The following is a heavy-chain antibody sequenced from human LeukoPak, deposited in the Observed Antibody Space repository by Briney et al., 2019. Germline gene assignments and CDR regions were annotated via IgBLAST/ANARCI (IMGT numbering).Heavy chain of an antibody. V-gene: IGHV3-23*01. CDR3: AKDRLSYDYGDYVRVEWRPYYFDY. CDR2: ISGSGGST. J-gene: IGHJ4*02. D-gene: IGHD4-17*01. CDR1: GFTFSSYT. Sequence: GGSLRLSCAASGFTFSSYTMNWVRQAPGKGLEWVSAISGSGGSTYYADSVKGRFTISRDNSKNTLYLQMNSLRAEDTAVYYCAKDRLSYDYGDYVRVEWRPYYFDYWGQGTLVTVSS.